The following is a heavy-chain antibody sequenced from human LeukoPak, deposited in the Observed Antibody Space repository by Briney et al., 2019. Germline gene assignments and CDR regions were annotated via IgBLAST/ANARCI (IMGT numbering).Heavy chain of an antibody. CDR2: ISYDGSNK. Sequence: GRSLRLSCAASGFTFSSYGMHWVRQAPGKGLEWVAVISYDGSNKYYADSVKGRFTISRDNSKNTLYLQMNSLRAEDTAVYYCAREDAFDIWGQGTMVTVSS. CDR1: GFTFSSYG. J-gene: IGHJ3*02. V-gene: IGHV3-30*03. CDR3: AREDAFDI.